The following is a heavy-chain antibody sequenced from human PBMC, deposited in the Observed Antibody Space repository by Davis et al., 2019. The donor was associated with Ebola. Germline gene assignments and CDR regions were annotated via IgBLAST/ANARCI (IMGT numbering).Heavy chain of an antibody. CDR1: GFTFSSYS. D-gene: IGHD5-18*01. Sequence: GESLKISCAASGFTFSSYSMNWVRQAPGKGLEWVSSISSSNYYIYYADSLKGRFTISRDNAKNALYLQTNSLRAEDTAVYYCARGLQLWYSFDYWGQGTLVTVSS. J-gene: IGHJ4*02. V-gene: IGHV3-21*01. CDR2: ISSSNYYI. CDR3: ARGLQLWYSFDY.